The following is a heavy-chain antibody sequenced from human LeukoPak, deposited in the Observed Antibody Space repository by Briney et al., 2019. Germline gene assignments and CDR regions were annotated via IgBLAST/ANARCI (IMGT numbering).Heavy chain of an antibody. Sequence: SVKVSCKASGGTFSSYAISWVRQAPGQGLEWMGGIIPIFGTANYAQKLQGRVTMTTDTSTSTAYMELRSLRSDDTAVYYCARESHVTREDYWGQGTLVTVSS. J-gene: IGHJ4*02. V-gene: IGHV1-69*05. D-gene: IGHD3-10*01. CDR3: ARESHVTREDY. CDR1: GGTFSSYA. CDR2: IIPIFGTA.